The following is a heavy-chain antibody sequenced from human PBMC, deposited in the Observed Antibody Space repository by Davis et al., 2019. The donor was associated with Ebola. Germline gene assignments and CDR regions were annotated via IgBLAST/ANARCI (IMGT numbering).Heavy chain of an antibody. V-gene: IGHV1-46*01. CDR1: GYTFTSYY. CDR2: INPSGGST. Sequence: AASVKVSCKASGYTFTSYYMHWVRQAPGQGLEWMGIINPSGGSTSYAQKFQGRVTMTRDTSTSTVYMELSSLRSEDTAVYYCVRGPIVLMVYASRVGYYGMDVWGQGTTVTVSS. D-gene: IGHD2-8*01. J-gene: IGHJ6*02. CDR3: VRGPIVLMVYASRVGYYGMDV.